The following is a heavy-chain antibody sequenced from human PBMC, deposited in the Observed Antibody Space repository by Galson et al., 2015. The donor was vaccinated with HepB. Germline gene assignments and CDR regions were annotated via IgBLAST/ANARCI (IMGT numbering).Heavy chain of an antibody. J-gene: IGHJ6*02. CDR2: INPNSGGT. D-gene: IGHD2-15*01. Sequence: SVKVSCKASGYTFTGYYMHWVRQAPGQGLEWMGWINPNSGGTNYAQKFQGWVTMTRDTSISTAYMELSRLRSDDTAVYYCARGAKPGCSGGSCYYYYYGMAVSRQATTVSVS. CDR1: GYTFTGYY. V-gene: IGHV1-2*04. CDR3: ARGAKPGCSGGSCYYYYYGMAV.